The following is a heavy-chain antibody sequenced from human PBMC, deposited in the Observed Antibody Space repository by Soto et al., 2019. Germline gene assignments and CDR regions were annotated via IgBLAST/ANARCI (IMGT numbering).Heavy chain of an antibody. Sequence: QVQLVQSGAEVKKPGSSVKVSCKASGGTFSSYAISWVRQAPGQGLEWMGGIIPIFGTANYAQKFQGRVTMTADESTSTAYMELSSLRSEDTAVYYCAREERRYSGYCLGFYYFDYWGQGTLVTVSS. V-gene: IGHV1-69*01. J-gene: IGHJ4*02. CDR1: GGTFSSYA. CDR2: IIPIFGTA. CDR3: AREERRYSGYCLGFYYFDY. D-gene: IGHD5-12*01.